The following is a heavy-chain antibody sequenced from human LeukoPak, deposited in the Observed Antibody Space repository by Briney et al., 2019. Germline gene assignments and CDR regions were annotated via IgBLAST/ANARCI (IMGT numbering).Heavy chain of an antibody. D-gene: IGHD3-3*01. CDR1: GFTFDDYA. CDR3: ARHDFWSGFKGGDY. Sequence: GRSLRLSCAASGFTFDDYAMHWVRQAPGKGLEWVSSISWNSGSIGYADSVKGRFTISRDNAKNSLYLQMNSLRAEDTAFYYCARHDFWSGFKGGDYWGQGTLVTVSS. J-gene: IGHJ4*02. CDR2: ISWNSGSI. V-gene: IGHV3-9*01.